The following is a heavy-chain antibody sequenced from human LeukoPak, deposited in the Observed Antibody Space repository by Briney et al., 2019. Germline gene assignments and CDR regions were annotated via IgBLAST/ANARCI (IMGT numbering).Heavy chain of an antibody. V-gene: IGHV4-39*01. J-gene: IGHJ6*03. Sequence: PSETLSLTCTVSGGSISSSSYYWGWIRQPPGKGLEWIGSIYYSGSTYYNPSLKSRVTISVDTSKNQFSLKLSSVTAADTAVYYCAIHRLVVRDYYYYMDVWGKGTTVTVSS. D-gene: IGHD2-15*01. CDR1: GGSISSSSYY. CDR2: IYYSGST. CDR3: AIHRLVVRDYYYYMDV.